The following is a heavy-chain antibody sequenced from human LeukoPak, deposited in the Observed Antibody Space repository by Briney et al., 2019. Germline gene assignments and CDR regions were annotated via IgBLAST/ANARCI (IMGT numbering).Heavy chain of an antibody. CDR3: ARDLYYDFWSGSRADAFDI. D-gene: IGHD3-3*01. CDR2: IYYSGGT. J-gene: IGHJ3*02. V-gene: IGHV4-59*02. CDR1: GGSVSSYY. Sequence: SETLSLTCTVSGGSVSSYYWSWIRQPPGKGLEWIGYIYYSGGTNYNPSLKSRVTISVDTSKNQFSLKLNSVTAADTAVYYCARDLYYDFWSGSRADAFDIWGQGTMVTVSS.